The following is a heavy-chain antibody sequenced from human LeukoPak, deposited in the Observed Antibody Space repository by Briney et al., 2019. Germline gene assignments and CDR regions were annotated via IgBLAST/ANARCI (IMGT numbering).Heavy chain of an antibody. V-gene: IGHV4-59*01. CDR2: IYDSGST. J-gene: IGHJ4*02. D-gene: IGHD3/OR15-3a*01. CDR3: ARQTGSGLFILP. Sequence: PSETLSLTCTVSGGSISNYYWSWIRQPPGKGLEWIGNIYDSGSTKYNSSLKSRVTISVDTSKNQFSLKLSSVTAADTAVYYCARQTGSGLFILPGGQGTLVTVSS. CDR1: GGSISNYY.